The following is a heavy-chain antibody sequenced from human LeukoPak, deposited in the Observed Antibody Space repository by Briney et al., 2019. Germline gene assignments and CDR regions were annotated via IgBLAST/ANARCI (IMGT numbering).Heavy chain of an antibody. CDR1: GFTFSSYA. CDR3: ARGGNYYYAMDV. J-gene: IGHJ6*02. V-gene: IGHV3-23*01. Sequence: GGSLRLSCAASGFTFSSYAMSWVRQAPGKGLEWVSVIYSAGTTYYADSVKGRFTISRDTSKNTLYLQINALRAEDTALYYCARGGNYYYAMDVWGQGTTVTVSS. CDR2: IYSAGTT.